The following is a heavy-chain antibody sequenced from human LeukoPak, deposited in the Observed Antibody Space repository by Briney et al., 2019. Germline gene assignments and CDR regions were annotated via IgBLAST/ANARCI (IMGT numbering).Heavy chain of an antibody. D-gene: IGHD3-10*01. Sequence: GGSLRLSCAASGFTFSRHEMNWVRQAPGKGLEWVVYISKSGSRTYYADSVKGRITVSRDNAKNSLNLQMNSLRVEDTAVYYCARVRLPPDLITMVREPRGTSDYWGQGTLVTVSS. V-gene: IGHV3-48*03. J-gene: IGHJ4*02. CDR2: ISKSGSRT. CDR1: GFTFSRHE. CDR3: ARVRLPPDLITMVREPRGTSDY.